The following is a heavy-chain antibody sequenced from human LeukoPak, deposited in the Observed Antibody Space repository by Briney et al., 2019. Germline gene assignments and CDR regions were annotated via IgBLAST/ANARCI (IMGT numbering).Heavy chain of an antibody. V-gene: IGHV4-34*01. CDR2: INHSGST. D-gene: IGHD3-9*01. CDR1: GGSFSGYY. Sequence: SETLSLTCAVYGGSFSGYYWSWIRQPPGKGLEWIGEINHSGSTNYNPSLKSRVTISVDTSKNQFSLKLRSVTAADTAVYYCARGRRYGNWFDPWGQGTLVTVSS. CDR3: ARGRRYGNWFDP. J-gene: IGHJ5*02.